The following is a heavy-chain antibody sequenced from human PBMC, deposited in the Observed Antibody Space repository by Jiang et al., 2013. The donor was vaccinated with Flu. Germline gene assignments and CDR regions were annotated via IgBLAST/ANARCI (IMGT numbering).Heavy chain of an antibody. CDR1: GGSISSYY. CDR3: AREARGCSGGSCFIDY. D-gene: IGHD2-15*01. V-gene: IGHV4-4*07. CDR2: IYTSGST. J-gene: IGHJ4*02. Sequence: PSETLSLTCTVSGGSISSYYWSWIRQPAGKGLEWIGRIYTSGSTNYNPSLKSRVTMSVDTSKNQFSLKLSSVTAADTAVYYCAREARGCSGGSCFIDYWGQGTLVTVSS.